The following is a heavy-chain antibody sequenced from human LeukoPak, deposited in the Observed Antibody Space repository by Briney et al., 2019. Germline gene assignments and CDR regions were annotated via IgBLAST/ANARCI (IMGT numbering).Heavy chain of an antibody. CDR1: GFTFSSYA. J-gene: IGHJ6*02. CDR2: ISYDGSNK. Sequence: GRSLRLSCAASGFTFSSYAMHWVRQAPGKGLEWVAVISYDGSNKYYADSVKGRFTISRDNSTNTLYMQMNSLRADDTAVYYCARETAGYSSSWYPSYGMDVWGQGTTVTVSS. CDR3: ARETAGYSSSWYPSYGMDV. D-gene: IGHD6-13*01. V-gene: IGHV3-30*04.